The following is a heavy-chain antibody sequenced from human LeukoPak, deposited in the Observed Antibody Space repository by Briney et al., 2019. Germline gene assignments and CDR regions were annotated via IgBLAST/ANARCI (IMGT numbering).Heavy chain of an antibody. CDR1: GYTFTSYY. CDR3: ARDRDYYDSSGYYFAWRDHAFDI. V-gene: IGHV1-46*01. CDR2: INPSGGST. D-gene: IGHD3-22*01. J-gene: IGHJ3*02. Sequence: ASVKVSCKASGYTFTSYYMHWVRQAPGQGLEWMGKINPSGGSTTYAQKFQGRVTMTGDMSTSTVYMELSSLRSEDTAVYSCARDRDYYDSSGYYFAWRDHAFDIWGQGTMVTVSS.